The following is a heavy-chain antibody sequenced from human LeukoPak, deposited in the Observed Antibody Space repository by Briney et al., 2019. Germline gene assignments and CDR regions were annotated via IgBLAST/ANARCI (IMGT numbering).Heavy chain of an antibody. V-gene: IGHV3-30*14. CDR1: GFTFSSYA. CDR3: ARKYYYGSGNFFYYYYYMDV. D-gene: IGHD3-10*01. Sequence: GGSLRLSCAASGFTFSSYAMHWVRQAPGKGLEWVAVISYDGSNKYYADSVKGRFTISRDNSKNTLYLQMGGLRAEDMAVYYCARKYYYGSGNFFYYYYYMDVWGKGTTVTISS. J-gene: IGHJ6*03. CDR2: ISYDGSNK.